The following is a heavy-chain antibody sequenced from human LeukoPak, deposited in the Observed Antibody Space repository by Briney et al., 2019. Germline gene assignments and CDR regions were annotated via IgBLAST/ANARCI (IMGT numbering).Heavy chain of an antibody. J-gene: IGHJ4*02. CDR2: IYYSGST. V-gene: IGHV4-59*01. Sequence: SETLSLTCTVSGGSISSYYWSWIRQPPGKGLEWIGYIYYSGSTNYNPSLKSRVTISVDTSKNQFSVKLSSVTAADTAVYYCARVAVYSGYDFDYWGQGTLVTVSS. CDR1: GGSISSYY. D-gene: IGHD5-12*01. CDR3: ARVAVYSGYDFDY.